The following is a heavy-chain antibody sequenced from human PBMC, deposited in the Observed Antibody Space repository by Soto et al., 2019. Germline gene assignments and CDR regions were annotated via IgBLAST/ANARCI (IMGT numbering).Heavy chain of an antibody. CDR3: ARDRFDYGYNLGWFGP. V-gene: IGHV4-30-4*01. CDR1: AASISNGDHY. J-gene: IGHJ5*02. D-gene: IGHD3-16*01. Sequence: QMQLQESGPGLVKPSQTLSLTCTVSAASISNGDHYWSWIRQPPGKGLEWIGYIYSTGSTYYNPSIKSRLTISIDTSRNKFSLKLSSVTAADTAVYYCARDRFDYGYNLGWFGPWGQGTLVTVST. CDR2: IYSTGST.